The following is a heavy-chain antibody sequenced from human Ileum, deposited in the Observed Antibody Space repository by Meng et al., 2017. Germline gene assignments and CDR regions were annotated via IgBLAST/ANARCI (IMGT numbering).Heavy chain of an antibody. D-gene: IGHD4-23*01. J-gene: IGHJ4*02. CDR3: ANELRYYFEY. CDR1: GFSFSTYT. V-gene: IGHV3-21*02. CDR2: ITSSGRFI. Sequence: EVRLVESGGGLVKPGRSLRRSCAASGFSFSTYTMHWVRQAPGKGLEWVSSITSSGRFIFYADSVKGRFTISRDNAKSSLYLQMNSLRDGDTAVYYCANELRYYFEYWGQGALVTVSS.